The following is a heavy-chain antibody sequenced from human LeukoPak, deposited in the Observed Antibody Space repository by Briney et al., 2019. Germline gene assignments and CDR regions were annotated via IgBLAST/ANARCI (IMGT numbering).Heavy chain of an antibody. J-gene: IGHJ6*02. V-gene: IGHV1-46*01. CDR2: INPSGGST. CDR1: GYTFTSYY. Sequence: GASVKVSCKASGYTFTSYYMHWVRQAPGQGLEWMGIINPSGGSTSYAQKFQGRVTMTRDTSTSTVYMELSSLRSEDTAVYYCARDYRGYSYSFYYYYYSMDVWGQGTTVTVSS. CDR3: ARDYRGYSYSFYYYYYSMDV. D-gene: IGHD5-18*01.